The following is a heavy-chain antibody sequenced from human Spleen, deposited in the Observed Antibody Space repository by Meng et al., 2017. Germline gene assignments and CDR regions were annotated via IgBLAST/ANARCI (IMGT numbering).Heavy chain of an antibody. CDR3: AKDKEAVAGSLQN. D-gene: IGHD6-19*01. V-gene: IGHV3-23*01. J-gene: IGHJ4*02. CDR2: ISRDDGSP. Sequence: EIQLLESGGGSAQPGGFLRLSCVASGFPFSTYSMSWVRQAPGKGLEWVSTISRDDGSPYYADSVKGRFTISRDNSRNTVFLQMNGLRAEDSALYYCAKDKEAVAGSLQNWGQGTLVTVSS. CDR1: GFPFSTYS.